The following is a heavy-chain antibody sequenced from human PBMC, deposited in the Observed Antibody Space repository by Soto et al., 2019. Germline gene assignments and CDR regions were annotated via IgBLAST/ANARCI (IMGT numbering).Heavy chain of an antibody. J-gene: IGHJ6*02. CDR2: ISSSGSII. V-gene: IGHV3-48*03. Sequence: GGSLRLSCAASGFTFSSYEMNWVRQAPGKGLEWVSYISSSGSIIYYADSVKGRFTISRDNAKNSLYLQMNSLRAEDTAVYYCARRGTAMVTFYYYYGMDVWGQGTTVTVSS. D-gene: IGHD5-18*01. CDR3: ARRGTAMVTFYYYYGMDV. CDR1: GFTFSSYE.